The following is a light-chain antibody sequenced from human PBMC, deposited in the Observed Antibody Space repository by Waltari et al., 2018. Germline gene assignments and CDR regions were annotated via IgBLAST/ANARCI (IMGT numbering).Light chain of an antibody. V-gene: IGLV3-1*01. CDR1: YLGDKF. CDR2: QDT. Sequence: SYELTQPPSVSVSSGQTANIPCPGSYLGDKFTSWYQHKPGQSPVLVIYQDTRRPSGIPERFSASNSGNTATLTISESQPMDEADYYCQVWDSTTTHVEFGGGTKLTVL. J-gene: IGLJ2*01. CDR3: QVWDSTTTHVE.